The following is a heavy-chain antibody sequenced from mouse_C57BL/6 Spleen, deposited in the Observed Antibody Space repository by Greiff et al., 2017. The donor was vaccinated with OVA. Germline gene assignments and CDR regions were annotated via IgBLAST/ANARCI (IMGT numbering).Heavy chain of an antibody. D-gene: IGHD2-4*01. Sequence: QVQLQQPGAELVKPGASVKLSCKASGYTFTSYWMHWVKQRPGQGLEWIGRLHPNSGGTKYNEKFKSKATLTVDKSSSTAYMQLSSLTSEDSAVYYCARYDYDGETAMDYWGQGTSVTVSS. CDR1: GYTFTSYW. CDR2: LHPNSGGT. V-gene: IGHV1-64*01. J-gene: IGHJ4*01. CDR3: ARYDYDGETAMDY.